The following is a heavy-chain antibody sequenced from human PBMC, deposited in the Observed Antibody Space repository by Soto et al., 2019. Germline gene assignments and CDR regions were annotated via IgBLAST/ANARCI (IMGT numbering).Heavy chain of an antibody. CDR3: AREWSSATAAWFYYYYGMDV. Sequence: TLSLTCTVSGGSISSYSWSWIRQPPGKRLEWIGYIYYSGSTNYNPSLKSRVTISVDTSKNQFSLKLSSVTAADTAVYYCAREWSSATAAWFYYYYGMDVWGQGTTVTAP. D-gene: IGHD6-13*01. V-gene: IGHV4-59*12. CDR1: GGSISSYS. J-gene: IGHJ6*02. CDR2: IYYSGST.